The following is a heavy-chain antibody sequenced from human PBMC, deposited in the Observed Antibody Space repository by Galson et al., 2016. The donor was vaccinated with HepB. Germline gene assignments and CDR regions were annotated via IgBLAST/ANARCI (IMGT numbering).Heavy chain of an antibody. CDR3: GTYLVGHGGTGY. D-gene: IGHD1-26*01. CDR2: SYHTWHL. V-gene: IGHV4-61*05. J-gene: IGHJ4*02. CDR1: AGSITNTNYY. Sequence: SETLSLTCSVSAGSITNTNYYWAWIRQSPGKGLEWLGHSYHTWHLNDKLRGRVSMSIDTAKNQFSLSLTSLTAADTAVYYCGTYLVGHGGTGYWGQGTLVTVAS.